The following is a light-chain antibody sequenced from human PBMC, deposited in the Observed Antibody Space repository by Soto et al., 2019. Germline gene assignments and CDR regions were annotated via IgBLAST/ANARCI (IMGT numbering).Light chain of an antibody. J-gene: IGLJ2*01. CDR2: DVS. V-gene: IGLV2-14*01. CDR3: SSYTSSSTLYVV. Sequence: QSVLTQPASVSGSPGQSITISCTGTSSDVGGYNYVSWYQQHPGKAPKLMIYDVSNRPSGVSNRFSGSKSGNTASLTISGIQAEDEADYSCSSYTSSSTLYVVFGGGTKLTVL. CDR1: SSDVGGYNY.